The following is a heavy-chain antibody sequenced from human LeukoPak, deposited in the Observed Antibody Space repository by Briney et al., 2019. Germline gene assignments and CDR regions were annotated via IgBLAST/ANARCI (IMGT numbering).Heavy chain of an antibody. V-gene: IGHV1-2*02. D-gene: IGHD3-22*01. CDR2: INPNSGGT. CDR3: ARDNGVTMIVVVIYYFDY. CDR1: GYTFTGYY. Sequence: GASVKVSCKASGYTFTGYYMHWVRQAPGQGLEWMGWINPNSGGTNYAQKFQGRVTMTRDTSISTAYMELSRLRSDDTAVYYCARDNGVTMIVVVIYYFDYWGQGTLVTASS. J-gene: IGHJ4*02.